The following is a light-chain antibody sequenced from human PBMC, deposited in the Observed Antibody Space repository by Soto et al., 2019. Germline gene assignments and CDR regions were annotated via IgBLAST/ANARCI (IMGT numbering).Light chain of an antibody. CDR2: DSS. Sequence: EIVLTQSPATLSSSPGERATLSCRASQTVFSRLAWYQHQPGQAPRLLIYDSSNRATGIPARFSGSGSGTDFTLTISSLEPEDFAVYYCHQRRSWPRTFGQGTKVEIK. CDR1: QTVFSR. J-gene: IGKJ1*01. CDR3: HQRRSWPRT. V-gene: IGKV3-11*01.